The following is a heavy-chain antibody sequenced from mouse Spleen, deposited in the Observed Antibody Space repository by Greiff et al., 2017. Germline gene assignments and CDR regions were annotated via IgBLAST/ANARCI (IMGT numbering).Heavy chain of an antibody. CDR3: ARHPGHWYFDV. CDR2: ISSGGSYT. J-gene: IGHJ1*01. Sequence: EVKLMESGGGLVKPGGSLKLSCAASGFTFSSYAMSWVRQTPEKRLEWVASISSGGSYTYYPDSVKGRFTISRDNAKNTLYLQMSSLKSEDTAMYYCARHPGHWYFDVWGAGTTVTVSS. V-gene: IGHV5-6*03. CDR1: GFTFSSYA.